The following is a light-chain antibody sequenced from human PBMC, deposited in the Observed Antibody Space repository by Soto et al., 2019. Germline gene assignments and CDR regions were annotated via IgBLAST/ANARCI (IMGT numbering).Light chain of an antibody. CDR2: GAS. Sequence: DIQMTQSPSSLSASVGDRVTITCRASQSISSYLNWYQQRPGKAPNLLISGASTLQSGIPSRFSGSGFGTDFTLTISSLQPEDSATYYCQQCYSTPLTFGGGTKVEIK. CDR3: QQCYSTPLT. V-gene: IGKV1-39*01. J-gene: IGKJ4*01. CDR1: QSISSY.